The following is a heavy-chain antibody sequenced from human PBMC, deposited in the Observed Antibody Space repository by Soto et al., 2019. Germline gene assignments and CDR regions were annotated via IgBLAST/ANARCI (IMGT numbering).Heavy chain of an antibody. CDR3: ARSVAGHFDY. Sequence: GGSLRLSCAASGFTFSIYSMNWVRQAPGKGLEWVSYITSDRKTIHYADSVKGRFTIFRDSAKNSLYLQMNSLRDEDTAVYYCARSVAGHFDYWGQGTLVTVSS. CDR2: ITSDRKTI. J-gene: IGHJ4*02. CDR1: GFTFSIYS. D-gene: IGHD6-19*01. V-gene: IGHV3-48*02.